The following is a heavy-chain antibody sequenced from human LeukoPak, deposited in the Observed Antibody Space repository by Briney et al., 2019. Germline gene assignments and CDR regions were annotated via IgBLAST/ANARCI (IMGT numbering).Heavy chain of an antibody. V-gene: IGHV3-23*01. D-gene: IGHD1-1*01. CDR3: AKCLTSTGTCYFDY. CDR2: ISGSGGNT. Sequence: PGGSLRLSCAASGFTFSNYAMSWVRQAPGEGLEWVSAISGSGGNTYYADSVNGRFTISRDNSQNTFFLQMNSLRADDTAIYYCAKCLTSTGTCYFDYWGQGTLVTVSS. CDR1: GFTFSNYA. J-gene: IGHJ4*02.